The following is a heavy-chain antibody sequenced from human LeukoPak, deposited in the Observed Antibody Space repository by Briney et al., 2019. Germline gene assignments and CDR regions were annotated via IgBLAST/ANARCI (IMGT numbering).Heavy chain of an antibody. CDR1: GFTFSSYG. D-gene: IGHD4-17*01. V-gene: IGHV3-30*18. Sequence: GGSLRLSCAASGFTFSSYGMHWVRQAPGKGLEWVAVISYDGSNKYYADSVKGRFTIFRDNSKNTLCLQMNSLRAEDTAVYYCAKDRYGDYGSSFDYWGQGTLVTVSS. J-gene: IGHJ4*02. CDR3: AKDRYGDYGSSFDY. CDR2: ISYDGSNK.